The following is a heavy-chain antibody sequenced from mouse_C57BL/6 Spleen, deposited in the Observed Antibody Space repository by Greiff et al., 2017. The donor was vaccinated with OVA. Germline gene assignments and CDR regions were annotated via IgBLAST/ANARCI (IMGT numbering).Heavy chain of an antibody. D-gene: IGHD1-1*01. CDR3: AAKRDGAWGY. Sequence: QVQLQQSGAELARPGASVKLSCKASGYTFTNYDISWVKQRPGQGLEWIGEIYPRSGNTYYNEKFKGKATLTADKSSSTAYMELRSLTSEDSAVYFCAAKRDGAWGYWGQGTTVTVSA. CDR1: GYTFTNYD. J-gene: IGHJ2*01. CDR2: IYPRSGNT. V-gene: IGHV1-81*01.